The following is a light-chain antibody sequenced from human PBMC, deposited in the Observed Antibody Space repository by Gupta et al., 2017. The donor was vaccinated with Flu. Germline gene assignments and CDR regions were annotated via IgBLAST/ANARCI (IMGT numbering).Light chain of an antibody. CDR3: QQYGSSPYT. CDR1: QSVSSSY. J-gene: IGKJ2*01. CDR2: GAS. V-gene: IGKV3-20*01. Sequence: RASQSVSSSYLAWYQQKPGQAPRLLIYGASSRATGIPDRFSGSGSGTDFTLTISRLEPEDFAVYYCQQYGSSPYTFGQGTKLEIK.